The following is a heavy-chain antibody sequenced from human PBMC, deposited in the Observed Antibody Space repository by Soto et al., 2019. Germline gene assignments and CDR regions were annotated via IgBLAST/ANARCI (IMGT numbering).Heavy chain of an antibody. D-gene: IGHD2-15*01. J-gene: IGHJ4*02. CDR2: IWYDGSNK. CDR1: GFTFSSYG. CDR3: ARDPLWYCSGGSCPYYFDY. Sequence: QVQLVESGGGVVQPGRSLRLSCAASGFTFSSYGMHWVRQAPGKGLEWVAVIWYDGSNKYYADSVKGRFTISRDNSKNTLYLQMNSLRAEDTAVYYCARDPLWYCSGGSCPYYFDYWGQGTLVTVSS. V-gene: IGHV3-33*01.